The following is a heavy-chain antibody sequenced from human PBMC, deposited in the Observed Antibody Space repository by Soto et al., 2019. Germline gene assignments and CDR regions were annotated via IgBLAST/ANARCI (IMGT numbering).Heavy chain of an antibody. V-gene: IGHV4-39*01. J-gene: IGHJ4*02. CDR3: VSPEGYYDSSGYTLDY. CDR1: GDSISSSTYY. CDR2: MFYSGNT. Sequence: QVQLQESGPGLVKPSETLSLTCTVSGDSISSSTYYWGWIRQPPGKGLEWIGSMFYSGNTYYNPSLKSRVTLSIDTSKNQFSRKLSSVTAADTAVYYCVSPEGYYDSSGYTLDYWGQGTLVTVSS. D-gene: IGHD3-22*01.